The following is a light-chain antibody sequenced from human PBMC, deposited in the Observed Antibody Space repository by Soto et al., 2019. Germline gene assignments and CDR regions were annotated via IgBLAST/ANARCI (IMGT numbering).Light chain of an antibody. CDR2: DAS. V-gene: IGKV1-5*01. CDR1: HCISRW. CDR3: QQYNSFPWT. Sequence: DIPMTQSPSPLSASVGDRVSFTCRASHCISRWLAWYQQRPGKAPSLLITDASKLESGVPPRFNGSGSETEFTLTIRSLQPDDVATYYCQQYNSFPWTFGQGTKVDIK. J-gene: IGKJ1*01.